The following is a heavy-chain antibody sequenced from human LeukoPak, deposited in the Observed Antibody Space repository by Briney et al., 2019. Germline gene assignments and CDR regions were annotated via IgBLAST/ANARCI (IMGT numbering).Heavy chain of an antibody. J-gene: IGHJ4*02. CDR3: ARGLHRIAVAGKGSHPFDY. CDR1: GFTFSSYA. D-gene: IGHD6-13*01. CDR2: ISYAGSNK. V-gene: IGHV3-30*04. Sequence: GGSLRLSCAASGFTFSSYAMHWVRQAPGKGLEWVAVISYAGSNKFYADSVKGRFTISRDNSKDTLYLQMNSLRAEDTAVYYCARGLHRIAVAGKGSHPFDYWGQGTLVTVSS.